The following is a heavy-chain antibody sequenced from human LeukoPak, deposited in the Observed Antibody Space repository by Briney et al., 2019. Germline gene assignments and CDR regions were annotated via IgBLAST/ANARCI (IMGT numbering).Heavy chain of an antibody. J-gene: IGHJ5*02. Sequence: SETLSLTCTVSGGSVSSGSYYWSWIRQPPGKGLEWIGYIYYSGSTNYNPSLKSRVTISVDTPKNQFSLKLSSVTAADTAVYYCARERYYDFWSGYQGWFDPWGQGTLVTVSS. D-gene: IGHD3-3*01. V-gene: IGHV4-61*01. CDR2: IYYSGST. CDR3: ARERYYDFWSGYQGWFDP. CDR1: GGSVSSGSYY.